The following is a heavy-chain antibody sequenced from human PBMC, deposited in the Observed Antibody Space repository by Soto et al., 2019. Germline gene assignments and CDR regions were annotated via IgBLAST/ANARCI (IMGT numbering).Heavy chain of an antibody. V-gene: IGHV1-2*02. CDR3: ARDIFVAVAGTPNYYYYGMDV. J-gene: IGHJ6*02. Sequence: ASVKVSCKASGYTFTGYYMHWVRQAPGQGLEWMGWINPNSGGTNYAPKFQGRVTMTRDTSISTAYMELSRLRSDDTAVYYCARDIFVAVAGTPNYYYYGMDVWGQGTTVTVSS. CDR2: INPNSGGT. D-gene: IGHD6-19*01. CDR1: GYTFTGYY.